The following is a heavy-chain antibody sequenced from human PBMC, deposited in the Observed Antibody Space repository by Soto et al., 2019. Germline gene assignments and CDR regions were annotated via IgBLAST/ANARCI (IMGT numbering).Heavy chain of an antibody. J-gene: IGHJ4*02. CDR2: IHSDGST. Sequence: EVQLVETGGGLIQPGGSLKLSCSVAGFTVSDSMSWVRQAPGKGLECVSFIHSDGSTHYTDSVRGRITISRDNSKNTLYLQMDRLRVYDTAVYFCARDASGPFDYWGQGTLVTVSS. D-gene: IGHD6-19*01. CDR1: GFTVSDS. CDR3: ARDASGPFDY. V-gene: IGHV3-53*02.